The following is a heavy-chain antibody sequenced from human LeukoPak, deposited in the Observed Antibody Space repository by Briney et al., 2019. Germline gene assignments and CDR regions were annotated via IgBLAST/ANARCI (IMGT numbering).Heavy chain of an antibody. CDR2: IYYSGST. D-gene: IGHD3-10*01. CDR1: TDSISSSSFL. V-gene: IGHV4-39*01. J-gene: IGHJ6*03. Sequence: SVTVSLTCTVSTDSISSSSFLWGWIRQPPGRGRVWIGNIYYSGSTYYIPALKSRIIITVDTSKNRFALKLSSVTAADTAVYFCARLRGSGSYYGRGSYHMDVWGKGITVTISS. CDR3: ARLRGSGSYYGRGSYHMDV.